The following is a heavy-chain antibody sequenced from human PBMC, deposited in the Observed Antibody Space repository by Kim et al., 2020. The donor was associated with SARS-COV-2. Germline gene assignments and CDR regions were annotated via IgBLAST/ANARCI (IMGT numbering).Heavy chain of an antibody. CDR3: ASSMIAVAGTPSFDY. D-gene: IGHD6-19*01. Sequence: SVKVSCKASGGTFSSYAISWVRQAPGQGLEWMGGIIPIFGTANYAQKFQGRVTITADESTSTAYMELSSLRSEDTAVYYCASSMIAVAGTPSFDYWGQGTLVTVSS. CDR2: IIPIFGTA. CDR1: GGTFSSYA. J-gene: IGHJ4*02. V-gene: IGHV1-69*13.